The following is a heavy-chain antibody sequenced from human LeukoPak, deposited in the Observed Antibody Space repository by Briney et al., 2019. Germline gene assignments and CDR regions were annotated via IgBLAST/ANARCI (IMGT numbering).Heavy chain of an antibody. V-gene: IGHV4-30-2*01. CDR1: GGSISSGGYY. D-gene: IGHD1-26*01. CDR3: ARDIGELRTPDAFDI. Sequence: PSQTLSLTCTVSGGSISSGGYYWSWIRQPPGKGLEWIGYIYHSGSTYYNPSLKSRVTISVDRSKNQFSLKLSSVTAADTAVYYCARDIGELRTPDAFDIWGQGTMVTVSS. J-gene: IGHJ3*02. CDR2: IYHSGST.